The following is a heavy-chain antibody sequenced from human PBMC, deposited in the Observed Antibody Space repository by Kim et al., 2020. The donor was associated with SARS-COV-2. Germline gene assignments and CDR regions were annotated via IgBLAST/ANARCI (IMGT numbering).Heavy chain of an antibody. CDR2: ISGSGTNT. V-gene: IGHV3-23*01. D-gene: IGHD2-21*01. Sequence: GGSLRLSCAASGFAFSSYAMNWVRQAPGKGLEWVSAISGSGTNTYYADSVKGRFTISRDNSNKTVFLQMNSLRAEDTAVYYCARPIYYYYYYGMDVWREGTTATVSA. J-gene: IGHJ6*04. CDR3: ARPIYYYYYYGMDV. CDR1: GFAFSSYA.